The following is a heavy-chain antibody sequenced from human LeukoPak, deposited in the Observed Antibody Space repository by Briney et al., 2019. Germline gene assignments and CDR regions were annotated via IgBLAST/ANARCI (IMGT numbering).Heavy chain of an antibody. V-gene: IGHV4-59*01. D-gene: IGHD4-11*01. CDR3: ARLNYSPDYYYYYGMDV. J-gene: IGHJ6*02. CDR2: IYYSGST. CDR1: GGSISSYY. Sequence: SETLSLTCTVSGGSISSYYWSWIRQPPGKGLEWIVYIYYSGSTNYHPSLKSRVTISVDTSTNQFSLKLSSVNAADTAVYYCARLNYSPDYYYYYGMDVWGQGTTVTVSS.